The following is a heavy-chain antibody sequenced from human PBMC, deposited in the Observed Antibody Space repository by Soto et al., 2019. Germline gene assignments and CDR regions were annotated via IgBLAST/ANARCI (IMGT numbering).Heavy chain of an antibody. V-gene: IGHV3-33*01. CDR2: IWYDGSNK. CDR1: GFTFSSYG. J-gene: IGHJ6*03. D-gene: IGHD3-3*01. Sequence: PGGSLRLSCAASGFTFSSYGMPWVRQAPGKGLEWVAVIWYDGSNKYYADSVKGRFTISRDNSKNTLYLQMNSLRAEDTAVYYCARGSDFWSGYYSYYYYYMDVWGKGTTVTVS. CDR3: ARGSDFWSGYYSYYYYYMDV.